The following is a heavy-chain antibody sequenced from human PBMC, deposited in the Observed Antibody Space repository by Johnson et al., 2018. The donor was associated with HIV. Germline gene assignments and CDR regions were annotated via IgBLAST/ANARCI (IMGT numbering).Heavy chain of an antibody. CDR1: GFTFSIYT. J-gene: IGHJ3*02. V-gene: IGHV3-30*04. Sequence: QVQLVESGGGVVQPGKSLRLSCAASGFTFSIYTMHWVRQAPGKGLEWVAVISYDGSNTYYVDSVKGRFTISRDSSKNTLYLQMNSLRADDTALYYCARGGAEIAAAEDAFDIWGQGTMVTVSS. CDR3: ARGGAEIAAAEDAFDI. CDR2: ISYDGSNT. D-gene: IGHD6-13*01.